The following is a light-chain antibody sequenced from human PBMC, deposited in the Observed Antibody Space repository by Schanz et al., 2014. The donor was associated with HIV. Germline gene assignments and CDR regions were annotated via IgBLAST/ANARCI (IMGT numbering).Light chain of an antibody. CDR2: GAS. V-gene: IGKV3-15*01. J-gene: IGKJ1*01. CDR3: QQYNNWPPWT. CDR1: QSVGSK. Sequence: EIVMTQSPATLSVSPGERATLSCRASQSVGSKLAWYQQKPGQAPRHLISGASTRATGVPVRFSGSGSGTEFTLTISSLQSEDFAVYYCQQYNNWPPWTFGQGTKVEIK.